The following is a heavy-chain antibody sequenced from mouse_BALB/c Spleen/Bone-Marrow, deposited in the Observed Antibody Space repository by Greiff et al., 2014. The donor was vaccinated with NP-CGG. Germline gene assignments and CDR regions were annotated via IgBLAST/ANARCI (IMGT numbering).Heavy chain of an antibody. CDR2: IDPANGST. Sequence: EVKLEESGAELVKPGASVKLSCTGSGFNSKDTYMHWVKQRPEQGLEWIGRIDPANGSTRYDPKFQGKATITADTSSNTAYLQLSSLTSEDTAVYYCARSCRYTWFAYWGQGTMVTVSA. J-gene: IGHJ3*01. D-gene: IGHD2-14*01. CDR1: GFNSKDTY. V-gene: IGHV14-3*02. CDR3: ARSCRYTWFAY.